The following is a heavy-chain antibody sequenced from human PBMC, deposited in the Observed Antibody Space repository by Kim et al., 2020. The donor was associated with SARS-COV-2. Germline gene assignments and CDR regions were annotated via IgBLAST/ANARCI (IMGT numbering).Heavy chain of an antibody. CDR1: GGSSTTYY. D-gene: IGHD2-15*01. Sequence: SETLSLTCGVSGGSSTTYYWSWIRQPPGKGLEWIGEINQSGIINYNPSLRSRITISKDTSKKQVSLKLTSVTAADTGVYFCAVAVGGTPLFLYHGMDVWG. CDR2: INQSGII. CDR3: AVAVGGTPLFLYHGMDV. J-gene: IGHJ6*01. V-gene: IGHV4-34*01.